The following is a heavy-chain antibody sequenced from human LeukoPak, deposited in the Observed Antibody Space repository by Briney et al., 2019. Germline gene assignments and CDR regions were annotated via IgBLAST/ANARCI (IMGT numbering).Heavy chain of an antibody. Sequence: KTGGSLRLSCAASGFTFSSYSMNWVRQAPGKGLEWVSSISSSSSYMYYADSVKGRFTISRDNAKNSLYLQMNSLRAEDTAVYYCAKGVGFDAFDIWGQGTMVTVSS. CDR3: AKGVGFDAFDI. CDR1: GFTFSSYS. D-gene: IGHD3-10*01. V-gene: IGHV3-21*01. J-gene: IGHJ3*02. CDR2: ISSSSSYM.